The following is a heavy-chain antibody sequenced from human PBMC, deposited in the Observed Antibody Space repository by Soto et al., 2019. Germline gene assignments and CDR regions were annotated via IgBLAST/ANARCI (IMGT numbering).Heavy chain of an antibody. V-gene: IGHV3-9*01. Sequence: PGGSMRLSCAASGFTFDDYAMHWVRQAPGKGLEWVSGISWNSGSIGYADSVKGRFTISRDNAKNSLYLQMNSLRAEDTALYYCAKDTGSSALRLGYFDYWGQGTLVTVSS. CDR2: ISWNSGSI. J-gene: IGHJ4*02. CDR3: AKDTGSSALRLGYFDY. CDR1: GFTFDDYA. D-gene: IGHD3-16*01.